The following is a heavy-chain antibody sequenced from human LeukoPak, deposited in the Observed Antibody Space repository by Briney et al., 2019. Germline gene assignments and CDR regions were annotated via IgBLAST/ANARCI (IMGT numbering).Heavy chain of an antibody. J-gene: IGHJ4*02. CDR3: ANGLGSGGRFEFDN. CDR2: ISYDGRNK. D-gene: IGHD2-15*01. Sequence: PGGSLRLSCAASGFTFSGSDMHWVRQVPGKGLEWVAGISYDGRNKYYADSVKGRFTVSRDNSKNTLYLQMNSLRTEDTAVYYCANGLGSGGRFEFDNWGQGTLVTVSS. V-gene: IGHV3-30*18. CDR1: GFTFSGSD.